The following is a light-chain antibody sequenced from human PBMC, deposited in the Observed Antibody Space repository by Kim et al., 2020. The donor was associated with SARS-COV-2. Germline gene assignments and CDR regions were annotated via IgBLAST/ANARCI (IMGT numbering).Light chain of an antibody. CDR1: QGVSSRY. CDR2: GAS. CDR3: QQYGSSPYT. V-gene: IGKV3-20*01. Sequence: EIVLTQSPGTLSLSPGERATLSCRASQGVSSRYLAWYQQKPGQAPRLLIYGASSRATGIPDRFSGSGSGTDFTLTIRRLEPADCAVYYCQQYGSSPYTFGQGTKL. J-gene: IGKJ2*01.